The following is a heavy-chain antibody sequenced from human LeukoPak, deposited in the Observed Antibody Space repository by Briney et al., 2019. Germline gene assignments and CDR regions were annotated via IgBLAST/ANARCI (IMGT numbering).Heavy chain of an antibody. CDR2: INPNSGGT. CDR1: GYTFTGYY. D-gene: IGHD3-9*01. J-gene: IGHJ4*02. CDR3: ARTGDVLRYFDWLFL. Sequence: GASVKVSCKASGYTFTGYYMHWVRQAPGQGLEWMGWINPNSGGTNYAQKFQGRVTMTRDTSISTAYMELSRLRSDDTAVYYCARTGDVLRYFDWLFLWGQGTLVAVSS. V-gene: IGHV1-2*02.